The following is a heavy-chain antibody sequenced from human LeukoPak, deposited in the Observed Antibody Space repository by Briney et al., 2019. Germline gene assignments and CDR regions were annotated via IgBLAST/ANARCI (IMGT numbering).Heavy chain of an antibody. J-gene: IGHJ3*02. CDR1: GFTFSSYS. CDR2: ISSSSSYI. Sequence: GGSLRLSCAASGFTFSSYSMNWVRQAPGKGLEWVSSISSSSSYIYYADSVKGRFTISRDNAKNSLYLQMNSLRAEDTAVYYCTRAYFSGNYYYAFDIWGQGTMVTVSS. V-gene: IGHV3-21*04. CDR3: TRAYFSGNYYYAFDI. D-gene: IGHD1-26*01.